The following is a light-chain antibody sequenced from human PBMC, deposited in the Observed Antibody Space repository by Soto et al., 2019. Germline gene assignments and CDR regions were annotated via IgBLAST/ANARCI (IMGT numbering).Light chain of an antibody. Sequence: QSALTQPPSASGTPGQRVTISCSGSSSNIGSHTVNWYQQLPGTAPKLLIYSNNQRPSGVPDRFSGSKSGTSASLAISGLQSEDEADYYCATWDDSLNGLVFGGGTQLTVL. CDR3: ATWDDSLNGLV. CDR2: SNN. V-gene: IGLV1-44*01. CDR1: SSNIGSHT. J-gene: IGLJ2*01.